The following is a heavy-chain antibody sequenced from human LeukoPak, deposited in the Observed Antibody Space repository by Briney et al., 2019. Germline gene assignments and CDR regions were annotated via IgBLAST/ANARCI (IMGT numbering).Heavy chain of an antibody. CDR3: ARETLRGDDTSYYFFFDLGV. CDR1: GFTFTSYD. D-gene: IGHD2-21*02. Sequence: GASVKVSCKASGFTFTSYDINWVRQASGQGLEWMGWMNPNNGNTGYAQKFQGRVTMTRDTSISTAYMELRGLRSEDTAVYYCARETLRGDDTSYYFFFDLGVWGQGTTVTVSS. J-gene: IGHJ6*02. CDR2: MNPNNGNT. V-gene: IGHV1-8*01.